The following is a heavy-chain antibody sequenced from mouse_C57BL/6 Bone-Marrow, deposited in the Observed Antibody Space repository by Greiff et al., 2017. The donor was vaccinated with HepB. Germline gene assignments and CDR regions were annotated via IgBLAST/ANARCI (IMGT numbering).Heavy chain of an antibody. D-gene: IGHD1-1*01. CDR2: IWSGGST. Sequence: VKLQQSGPGLVQPSQSLSITCTVSGFSLTSYGVHWVRQSPGKGLEWLGVIWSGGSTDYNAAFISRLSISKDNSKSQVFFKMNSLQADDTAIYYCARNFDYYGSSYIDYWGQGTTLTVSS. J-gene: IGHJ2*01. CDR3: ARNFDYYGSSYIDY. V-gene: IGHV2-2*01. CDR1: GFSLTSYG.